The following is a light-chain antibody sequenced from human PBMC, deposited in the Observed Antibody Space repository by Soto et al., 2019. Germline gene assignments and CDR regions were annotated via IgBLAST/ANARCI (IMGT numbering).Light chain of an antibody. J-gene: IGKJ5*01. CDR2: DAS. V-gene: IGKV3-11*01. CDR3: QQRSNWPPT. CDR1: QSVNNY. Sequence: EIVLTQSPATLSLSPGERATLSCRASQSVNNYLAWYQQKPGRAPRLLIYDASNRATGIPARFSGSGSGTDFTLTVSGLEPEDFAVYYCQQRSNWPPTFGQGTRLEIK.